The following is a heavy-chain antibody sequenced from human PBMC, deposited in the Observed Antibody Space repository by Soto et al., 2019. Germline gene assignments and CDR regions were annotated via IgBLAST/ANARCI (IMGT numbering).Heavy chain of an antibody. CDR3: AKDRHPYSTKYYFDY. CDR1: GFTFSNYA. CDR2: ISGSGVGT. Sequence: PGGSLRLSCAASGFTFSNYAMSWVRQAPGKGLEWVSTISGSGVGTYYADSVKGRFTISRDNSESTLYLKMNSLRAEDTAVYYCAKDRHPYSTKYYFDYWGQGTQVTVSS. J-gene: IGHJ4*02. D-gene: IGHD6-13*01. V-gene: IGHV3-23*01.